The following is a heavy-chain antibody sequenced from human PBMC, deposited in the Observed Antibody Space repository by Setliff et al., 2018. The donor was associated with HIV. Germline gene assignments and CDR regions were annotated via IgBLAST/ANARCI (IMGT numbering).Heavy chain of an antibody. CDR3: ARDWAGPGFQH. J-gene: IGHJ1*01. V-gene: IGHV3-74*01. D-gene: IGHD6-19*01. Sequence: GGSLRLSCAASGLTFSSYWMHWVRQAPGKGLVWVSRINSDGSSTSYADSVKGRFTISRDNAKNTLHLQMSGLRVDDTAVYYCARDWAGPGFQHWGQGTLVTVS. CDR2: INSDGSST. CDR1: GLTFSSYW.